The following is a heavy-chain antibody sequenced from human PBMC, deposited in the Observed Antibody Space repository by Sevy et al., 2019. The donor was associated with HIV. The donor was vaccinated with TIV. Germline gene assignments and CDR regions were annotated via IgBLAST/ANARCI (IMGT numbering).Heavy chain of an antibody. CDR1: GYSFTNYW. CDR3: ARFGSYGLAYYGMDV. Sequence: GESPKISCKGSGYSFTNYWIGWVRQMPGKGLELMGFFYPVDSDTRNSPSFQGQVTISAYKPISTAYLQWPSLRASDTAMYYCARFGSYGLAYYGMDVWGQGTTVTVSS. J-gene: IGHJ6*02. V-gene: IGHV5-51*04. CDR2: FYPVDSDT. D-gene: IGHD5-18*01.